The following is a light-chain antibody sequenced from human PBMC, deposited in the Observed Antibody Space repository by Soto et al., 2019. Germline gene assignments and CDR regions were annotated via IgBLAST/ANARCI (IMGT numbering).Light chain of an antibody. CDR2: KIS. J-gene: IGKJ2*01. V-gene: IGKV2-24*01. Sequence: IVLTQTPLSSPVTLGQPASISCRSSQSLLHGDGNTYVSWLQQRPGQPPRLLIYKISNRLSGVPDRFSGSGAGTDFTLKISRVEADDVGVYYCMQATYYPPYTFGQGTKLEI. CDR3: MQATYYPPYT. CDR1: QSLLHGDGNTY.